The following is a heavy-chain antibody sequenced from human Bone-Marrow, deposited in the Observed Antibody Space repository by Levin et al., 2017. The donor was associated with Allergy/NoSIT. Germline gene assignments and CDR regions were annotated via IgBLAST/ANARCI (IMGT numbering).Heavy chain of an antibody. D-gene: IGHD3-16*02. Sequence: PSETLSLTCTVSGGSISSYYWSWIRQPAGKGLEWIGRIYTSGSTNYNPSLKSRVTMSVDTSKNQFSLKLSSVTAADTAVYYCARDLYYDYVWGSYRPTTPDAFDIWGQGTMVTVSS. CDR3: ARDLYYDYVWGSYRPTTPDAFDI. J-gene: IGHJ3*02. CDR1: GGSISSYY. V-gene: IGHV4-4*07. CDR2: IYTSGST.